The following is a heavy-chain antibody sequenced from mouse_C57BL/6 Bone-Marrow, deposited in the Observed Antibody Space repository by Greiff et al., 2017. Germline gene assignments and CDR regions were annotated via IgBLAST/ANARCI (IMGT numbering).Heavy chain of an antibody. CDR1: AYEFPSHD. CDR3: ARRNYDFDY. V-gene: IGHV5-2*03. D-gene: IGHD2-1*01. J-gene: IGHJ2*01. Sequence: EVKVVESGGGLVQPGESLKLSCESNAYEFPSHDMSWVCKTPEKRLELVAAINSDGGSTYYPDTMERQLIIYRDNTQKTLYLQMSRRSSEDTAVYYCARRNYDFDYWGQGNTLTVSS. CDR2: INSDGGST.